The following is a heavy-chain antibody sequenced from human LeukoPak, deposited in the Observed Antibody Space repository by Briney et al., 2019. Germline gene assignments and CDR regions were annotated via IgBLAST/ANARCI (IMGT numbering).Heavy chain of an antibody. J-gene: IGHJ6*02. D-gene: IGHD3-22*01. Sequence: GGSLRLSCAPSGFTFSFYGMHWVRQAPGKGLEWVAVIWYDGSNRYYADSVKGRFTISRDNSENTLYLQMNSLRAEDTAVYYCARDRHYYDSSGYHYYYYGMDVWGQGTTVTVSS. V-gene: IGHV3-33*01. CDR1: GFTFSFYG. CDR3: ARDRHYYDSSGYHYYYYGMDV. CDR2: IWYDGSNR.